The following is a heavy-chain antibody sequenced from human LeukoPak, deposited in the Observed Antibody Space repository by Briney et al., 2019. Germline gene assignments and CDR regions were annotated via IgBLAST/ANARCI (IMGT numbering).Heavy chain of an antibody. V-gene: IGHV5-51*01. Sequence: GESLKISCKASGYSSTNYWIGWVRQMPGKGLEWMGIIYPSDSDIRYSPSFQGQVTISADKSINTAYLQWSSLKASDTAIYYCARAGTSNYRFFDSWGQGTLVTVSS. CDR2: IYPSDSDI. CDR3: ARAGTSNYRFFDS. CDR1: GYSSTNYW. D-gene: IGHD4-4*01. J-gene: IGHJ4*02.